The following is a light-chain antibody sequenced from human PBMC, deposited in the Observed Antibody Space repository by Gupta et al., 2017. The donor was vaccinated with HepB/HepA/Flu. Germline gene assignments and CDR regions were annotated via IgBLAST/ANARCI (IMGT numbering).Light chain of an antibody. CDR1: SGPVTNGHY. Sequence: QAVVNQEPSLTLTPGGTVPFTCGSTSGPVTNGHYPYWFHVKPGQTPRTLIYDSNHKHSCTPARFSGSLLGGNAALTLSGEQPEDEAEYYCLLSYNSAWVFGVGTKLTVL. V-gene: IGLV7-46*01. CDR3: LLSYNSAWV. CDR2: DSN. J-gene: IGLJ3*02.